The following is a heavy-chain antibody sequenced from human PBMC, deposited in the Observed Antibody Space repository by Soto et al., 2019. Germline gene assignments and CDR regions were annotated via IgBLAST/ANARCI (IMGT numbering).Heavy chain of an antibody. CDR2: IYYTGST. Sequence: SERMSLTCTVCVGSMSSGDYDWSWIRQHAGKGLEWIGYIYYTGSTYSTPSLMSRVTISVDTSKNRFSLKLSSVTAADTAVDYCXIGPHGRRNCYYYGMDVWGQGTTVTVSS. J-gene: IGHJ6*02. CDR1: VGSMSSGDYD. V-gene: IGHV4-31*03. CDR3: XIGPHGRRNCYYYGMDV.